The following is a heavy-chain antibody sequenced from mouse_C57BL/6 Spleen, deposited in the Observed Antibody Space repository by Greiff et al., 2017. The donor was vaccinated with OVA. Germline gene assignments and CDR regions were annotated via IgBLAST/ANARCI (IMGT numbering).Heavy chain of an antibody. CDR2: ISSGGSYT. J-gene: IGHJ4*01. CDR1: GFTFSSYG. CDR3: ARRVWDEDDAMDY. V-gene: IGHV5-6*02. D-gene: IGHD4-1*01. Sequence: EVMLVESGGDLVKPGGSLKLSCAASGFTFSSYGMSWVRQTPDKRLEWVATISSGGSYTYYPDSVKGRFTISRDNAKNTLYLQMSSLKSEDTAMYYCARRVWDEDDAMDYWGQGTSVTVSS.